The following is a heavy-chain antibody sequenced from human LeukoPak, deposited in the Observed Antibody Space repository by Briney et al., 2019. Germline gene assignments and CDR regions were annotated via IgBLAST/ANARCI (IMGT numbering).Heavy chain of an antibody. Sequence: ASVKVSCKASGYTFTSCGISWVRQAPGQGLEWMGWISAYNGNTNYAQKLQGRVTMTTDTSTSTAYMELRSLRSDDTAVYYCARVVTIFGVVIMHDAFDIWGQGTMVTVSS. D-gene: IGHD3-3*01. CDR2: ISAYNGNT. V-gene: IGHV1-18*01. J-gene: IGHJ3*02. CDR1: GYTFTSCG. CDR3: ARVVTIFGVVIMHDAFDI.